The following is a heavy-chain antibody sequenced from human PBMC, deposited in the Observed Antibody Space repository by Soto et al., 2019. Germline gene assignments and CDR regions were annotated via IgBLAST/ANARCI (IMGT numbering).Heavy chain of an antibody. CDR3: ARPLRDRNYYYGMAV. D-gene: IGHD3-22*01. J-gene: IGHJ6*02. CDR1: GATFSKYA. Sequence: QVQLVQSGAEMQQPGASVRVSCKASGATFSKYALIWVRQAPGQGLEWLGGTIPMFGTPNYAQKFQGRVAISADESTATVYMELSSLRSEDTAVYFCARPLRDRNYYYGMAVWGQGTTVTVSS. V-gene: IGHV1-69*01. CDR2: TIPMFGTP.